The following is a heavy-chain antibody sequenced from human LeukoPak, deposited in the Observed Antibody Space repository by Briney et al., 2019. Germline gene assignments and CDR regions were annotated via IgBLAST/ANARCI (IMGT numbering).Heavy chain of an antibody. V-gene: IGHV1-2*04. CDR3: ARGLSNGHDVDY. CDR1: GYRFSGYY. D-gene: IGHD5-12*01. J-gene: IGHJ4*02. CDR2: INPNSGAT. Sequence: ASVKVSCKTSGYRFSGYYMHWVRQAPGQGLEWMGWINPNSGATNYAQNFQGWVTMTRDTSVNTGYMELRRLTSDDTAVYYCARGLSNGHDVDYWGQGTLVTVSS.